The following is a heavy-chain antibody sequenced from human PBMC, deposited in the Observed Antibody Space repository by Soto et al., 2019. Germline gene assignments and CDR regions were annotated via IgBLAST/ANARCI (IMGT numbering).Heavy chain of an antibody. J-gene: IGHJ4*02. CDR3: ARVTTFYDILTSSYALNYFDY. V-gene: IGHV3-53*01. CDR2: IYAGGNT. Sequence: PGGSLRLSFAASGFSVTSNYMTWVRQAPGKGLECVSVIYAGGNTYYPDSVKGRFTISSDNSKNTLFLQMNNLRAEDTAVYYCARVTTFYDILTSSYALNYFDYWGQGTRVTAPQ. D-gene: IGHD3-9*01. CDR1: GFSVTSNY.